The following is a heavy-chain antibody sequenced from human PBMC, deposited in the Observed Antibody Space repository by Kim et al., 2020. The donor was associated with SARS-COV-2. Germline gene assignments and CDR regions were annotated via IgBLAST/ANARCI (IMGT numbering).Heavy chain of an antibody. J-gene: IGHJ6*02. CDR3: ARAPINWYSGSYNYYYGMDV. Sequence: RFTISRDKSKNTLYLQMNSLRAEDTAVYYCARAPINWYSGSYNYYYGMDVWGQGTTVTVSS. V-gene: IGHV3-30*07. D-gene: IGHD1-26*01.